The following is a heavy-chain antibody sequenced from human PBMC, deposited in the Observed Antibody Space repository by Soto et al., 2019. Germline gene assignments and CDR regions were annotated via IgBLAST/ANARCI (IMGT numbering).Heavy chain of an antibody. CDR3: AKPTVGLRWEAFDI. CDR2: IKSKTDGGTT. CDR1: GFTFTNAW. V-gene: IGHV3-15*01. J-gene: IGHJ3*02. Sequence: GGSLRLSCAASGFTFTNAWMSWVRQAPGKGLEWVARIKSKTDGGTTDYATPVKGRFTISRDDSKNTLYLQMNSLKIEDTAVYYCAKPTVGLRWEAFDIWGQGTMVTVSS. D-gene: IGHD4-17*01.